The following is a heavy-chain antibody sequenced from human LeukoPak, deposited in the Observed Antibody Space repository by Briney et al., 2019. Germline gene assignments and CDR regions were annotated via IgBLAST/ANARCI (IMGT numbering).Heavy chain of an antibody. Sequence: PSETMSLNCTVSGGSISSGDYYWSLISQPPGKRLECIGNIYYSGSTYYIPSLKSRVTISVDTSKSRFSLKLSSVTAADTAVYYCARSGDYGDYDWGQGTLVTVSS. V-gene: IGHV4-30-4*01. CDR2: IYYSGST. CDR1: GGSISSGDYY. CDR3: ARSGDYGDYD. J-gene: IGHJ4*02. D-gene: IGHD4-17*01.